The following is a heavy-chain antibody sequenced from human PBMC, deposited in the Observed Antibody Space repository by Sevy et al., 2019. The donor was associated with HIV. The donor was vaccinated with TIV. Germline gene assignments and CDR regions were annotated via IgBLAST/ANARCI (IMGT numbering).Heavy chain of an antibody. J-gene: IGHJ4*02. Sequence: GESLKISCRASGYRFTSYWIAWVRQVPGKGLEWMGIIYPDDSDVRYSPSLQGQVTISVDKSISTAYLQWRSLEASDTAMYFCARRFYDSTGYPXYFFDHWGQGTLVTVSS. CDR3: ARRFYDSTGYPXYFFDH. CDR1: GYRFTSYW. D-gene: IGHD3-22*01. CDR2: IYPDDSDV. V-gene: IGHV5-51*01.